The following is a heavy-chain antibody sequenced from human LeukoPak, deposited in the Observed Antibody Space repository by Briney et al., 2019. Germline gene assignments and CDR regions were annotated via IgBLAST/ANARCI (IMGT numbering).Heavy chain of an antibody. CDR1: SGSISSSSYY. CDR2: SYYSGST. D-gene: IGHD4-17*01. J-gene: IGHJ2*01. Sequence: PSETLSLTCTVSSGSISSSSYYWGWNRQPPGKGLEWIGSSYYSGSTYYNPSLKSRVTISVDTSKNQFSLKLSSVTAADTAVYFCARLVTINTVTTARYWYFDLWGRGTLVTVSS. V-gene: IGHV4-39*01. CDR3: ARLVTINTVTTARYWYFDL.